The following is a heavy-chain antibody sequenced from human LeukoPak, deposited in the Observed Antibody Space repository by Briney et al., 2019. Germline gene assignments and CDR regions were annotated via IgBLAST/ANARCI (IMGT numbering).Heavy chain of an antibody. CDR3: ARPETQYSSGLDGFDI. V-gene: IGHV3-23*01. CDR2: VSGSGDST. J-gene: IGHJ3*02. Sequence: GGSLRLSCAASGFIFSSYGMSWVRQAPGKGLEWVSAVSGSGDSTNYADSVKGRFTISRDNAKNTLYLQMNSLRTEDTAVYYCARPETQYSSGLDGFDIWGQGTMVTVSS. CDR1: GFIFSSYG. D-gene: IGHD6-19*01.